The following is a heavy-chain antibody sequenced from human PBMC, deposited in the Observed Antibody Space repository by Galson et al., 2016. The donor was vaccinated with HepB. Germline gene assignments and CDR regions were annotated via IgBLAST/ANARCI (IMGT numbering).Heavy chain of an antibody. CDR1: GGSISSYY. CDR3: ARDSYQPYGMDV. CDR2: IFYTGSA. J-gene: IGHJ6*02. Sequence: SETLSLTCTVSGGSISSYYWTWIRQPPGKGLEWIGYIFYTGSANYNPSLKSRVTISVDTSKNQFSLKLNSVTAADTAVYYCARDSYQPYGMDVWGQGTTVTVSS. V-gene: IGHV4-59*01. D-gene: IGHD2-2*01.